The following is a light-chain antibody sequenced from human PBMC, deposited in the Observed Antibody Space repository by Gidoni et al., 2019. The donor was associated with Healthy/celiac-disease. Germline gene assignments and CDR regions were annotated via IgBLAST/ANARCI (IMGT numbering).Light chain of an antibody. CDR3: QQYNNWPPSLYT. CDR1: QSVSSN. J-gene: IGKJ2*01. V-gene: IGKV3-15*01. CDR2: GAS. Sequence: EIVMTPSPATLSVSPGERATLSCRASQSVSSNLAWYQQKPGQAPRLLIYGASTRATGIPARFSGSGSGTEFTLTISSLQSEDFAVYYCQQYNNWPPSLYTFGQXTKLEIK.